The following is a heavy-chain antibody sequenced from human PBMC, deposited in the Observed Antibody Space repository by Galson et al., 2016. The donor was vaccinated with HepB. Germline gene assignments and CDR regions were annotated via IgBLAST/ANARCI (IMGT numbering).Heavy chain of an antibody. CDR1: GFTFSSYG. CDR3: AREKNVAVPAALDY. V-gene: IGHV3-33*01. Sequence: SLRLSCAASGFTFSSYGMHWVRQAPGKGLEWVAVIWNDGSNKYYADSVKGRFTISRDNSKNTLYLQMNSLRAEDTAVYYCAREKNVAVPAALDYWGQGTLVTVSS. D-gene: IGHD2-2*01. J-gene: IGHJ4*02. CDR2: IWNDGSNK.